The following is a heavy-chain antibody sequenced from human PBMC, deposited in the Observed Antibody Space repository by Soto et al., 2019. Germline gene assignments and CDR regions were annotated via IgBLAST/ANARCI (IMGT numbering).Heavy chain of an antibody. Sequence: VWSLRLSCSASGFTFITYAVHWVRQAPGKGLEWVAVISNDESKKYYANSVKGRFTISRDNSNNTGYLQMNSLRREDTAIYYCARSIAAAGLDYWGPGTLVTVSS. V-gene: IGHV3-30-3*01. D-gene: IGHD6-13*01. CDR2: ISNDESKK. CDR1: GFTFITYA. CDR3: ARSIAAAGLDY. J-gene: IGHJ4*02.